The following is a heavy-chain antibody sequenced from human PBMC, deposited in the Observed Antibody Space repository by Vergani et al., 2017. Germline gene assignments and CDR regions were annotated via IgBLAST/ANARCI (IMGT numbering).Heavy chain of an antibody. J-gene: IGHJ5*02. V-gene: IGHV4-61*02. CDR1: GGSISSGSYY. D-gene: IGHD3-3*01. CDR2: IYTSGST. CDR3: ARGISIFGGGCWFDP. Sequence: QVQLQESGPGLVKPSQTLSLTCTVSGGSISSGSYYWSWIRQPAGKGLEWIGRIYTSGSTNYNPPLKSRVTMSVDTSKNHFSLKLSSVTAADTAVYYCARGISIFGGGCWFDPWGQGTLVTVSS.